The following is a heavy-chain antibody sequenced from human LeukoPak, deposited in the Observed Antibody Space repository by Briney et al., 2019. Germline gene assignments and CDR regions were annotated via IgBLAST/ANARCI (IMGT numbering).Heavy chain of an antibody. D-gene: IGHD6-19*01. J-gene: IGHJ4*02. V-gene: IGHV1-8*03. CDR3: ARGSSYSSGWWSFDY. Sequence: ASVKVSCKASGYTFTSYDINWVRQATGQGREWMGWMNPNSGNTGYAQKFQGRVTITRNTSISTAYMELSSLRSEDTAVYYCARGSSYSSGWWSFDYWGQGILVTVSS. CDR1: GYTFTSYD. CDR2: MNPNSGNT.